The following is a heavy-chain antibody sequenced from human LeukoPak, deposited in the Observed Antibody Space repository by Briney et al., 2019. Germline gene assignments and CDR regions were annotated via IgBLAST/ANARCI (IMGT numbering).Heavy chain of an antibody. CDR2: TNTDGSST. Sequence: LGGSLRLSCEASGFTFIHYWVHWVRQAPGKGLVWVSRTNTDGSSTSYVDSVKGRFTISRDNANNTMYLQMNSLRAEDTAMYYCVPTDSSGLDWGQGTLVTVSS. V-gene: IGHV3-74*01. CDR1: GFTFIHYW. D-gene: IGHD3-22*01. J-gene: IGHJ4*02. CDR3: VPTDSSGLD.